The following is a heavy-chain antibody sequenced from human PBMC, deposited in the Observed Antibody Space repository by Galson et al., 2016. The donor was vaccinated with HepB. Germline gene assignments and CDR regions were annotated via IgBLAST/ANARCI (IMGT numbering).Heavy chain of an antibody. V-gene: IGHV1-2*04. Sequence: CKASGDTFTGYYIHWVRQAPGQGLGWMAWLSANSGATNYAQKFQGWVTMTRDTSISTAYMELTSLTSDATAIYYCATSTGYRSGWGAFDIWGQGTMVTVSS. CDR1: GDTFTGYY. D-gene: IGHD6-25*01. CDR3: ATSTGYRSGWGAFDI. J-gene: IGHJ3*02. CDR2: LSANSGAT.